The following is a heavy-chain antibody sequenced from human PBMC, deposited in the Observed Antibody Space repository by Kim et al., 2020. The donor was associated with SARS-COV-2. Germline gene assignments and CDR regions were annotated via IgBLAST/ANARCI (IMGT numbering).Heavy chain of an antibody. CDR1: GYTFTSYD. CDR2: MNPKSDNT. D-gene: IGHD1-26*01. J-gene: IGHJ6*02. CDR3: VREEVGIGSFYFYNLDV. Sequence: ASVKVSCKASGYTFTSYDINWVRQATGQGLEWMGWMNPKSDNTGNAQKFQGRVTMTRNTSISTAYMELSSLRSEDTAVYYCVREEVGIGSFYFYNLDVWGQGTTVTVSS. V-gene: IGHV1-8*02.